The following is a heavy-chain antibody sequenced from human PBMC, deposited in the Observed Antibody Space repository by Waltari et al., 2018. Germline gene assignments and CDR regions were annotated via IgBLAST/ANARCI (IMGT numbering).Heavy chain of an antibody. CDR1: GASISSSNYY. D-gene: IGHD2-15*01. CDR3: ARHGYSSGWFDP. J-gene: IGHJ5*02. Sequence: QLQLQESGPGLVKPSETLSLTCSVSGASISSSNYYWGWIRQPPGKGLEWIGSMFNGGSTYYNPSLKSRVTISVDTSKNQFSLRLNSVTAADTAIYYCARHGYSSGWFDPWGQGTLVTVSS. CDR2: MFNGGST. V-gene: IGHV4-39*01.